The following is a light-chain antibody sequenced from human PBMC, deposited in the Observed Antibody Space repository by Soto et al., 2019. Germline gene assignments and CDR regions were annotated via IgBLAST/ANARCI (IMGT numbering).Light chain of an antibody. J-gene: IGLJ1*01. V-gene: IGLV2-23*01. CDR2: EGT. Sequence: QSVLTQPASVSGSPGQSINVSCTRASSDVANDKFVSWYQQHPGKAPKLMIYEGTKRPSGVSDRFSASKSGDTASLTISGLQAEDEADYSCCSHANTDNHNYVFGTGTKVTVL. CDR1: SSDVANDKF. CDR3: CSHANTDNHNYV.